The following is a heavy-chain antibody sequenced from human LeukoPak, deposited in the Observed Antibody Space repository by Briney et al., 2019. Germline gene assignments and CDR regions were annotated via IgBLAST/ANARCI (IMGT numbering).Heavy chain of an antibody. J-gene: IGHJ4*02. CDR1: GGSISSYY. CDR2: IYYSGST. CDR3: ARGPPLNPGDYDSSGYYYFDY. V-gene: IGHV4-59*12. D-gene: IGHD3-22*01. Sequence: SETLFLTCTVSGGSISSYYWSWIRQPPGKGLEWIGYIYYSGSTNYNPSLKSRVTISVDTSKNQFFLILTSVTAADTAVYYCARGPPLNPGDYDSSGYYYFDYWGQGTLVTVSS.